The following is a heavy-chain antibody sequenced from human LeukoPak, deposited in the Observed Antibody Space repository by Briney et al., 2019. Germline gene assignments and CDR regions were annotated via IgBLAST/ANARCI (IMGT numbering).Heavy chain of an antibody. CDR2: IYHSGST. Sequence: SGTLSLTCAVSGGSNINTNWWSWVRQPPGKGLEWIGEIYHSGSTNYNPSLKSRVTLSVDTSKNQLSLNLNSVTAADTAVYYCARAGSWFLDYWGQGTLVTVSS. CDR3: ARAGSWFLDY. D-gene: IGHD6-13*01. J-gene: IGHJ4*02. V-gene: IGHV4-4*02. CDR1: GGSNINTNW.